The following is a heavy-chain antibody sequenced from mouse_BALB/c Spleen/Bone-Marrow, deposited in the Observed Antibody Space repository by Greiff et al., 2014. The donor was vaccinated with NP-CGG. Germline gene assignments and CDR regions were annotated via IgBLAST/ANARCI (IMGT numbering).Heavy chain of an antibody. CDR2: ISSGSSTI. CDR3: TRSRTLGSMDY. CDR1: GFTFSSFG. Sequence: EVQVVESGGGLVQPGGSRKLSCAASGFTFSSFGMHWVRQAPEKGLEWVAYISSGSSTIYYADTMKGRFTISRDNPKNTLFLQMASLRSEDTAMYYCTRSRTLGSMDYWGQGTSVTVSS. V-gene: IGHV5-17*02. J-gene: IGHJ4*01. D-gene: IGHD1-2*01.